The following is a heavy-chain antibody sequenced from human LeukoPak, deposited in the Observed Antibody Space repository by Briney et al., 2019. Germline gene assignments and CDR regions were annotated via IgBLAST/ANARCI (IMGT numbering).Heavy chain of an antibody. D-gene: IGHD3-22*01. V-gene: IGHV1-2*02. CDR1: GYTFTGYY. CDR3: AREALITMIVVVRGNWFDP. Sequence: ASVKVSCKASGYTFTGYYMHWVRQAPGQGLEWMGWINPNSGGTNYAQKFQGRVTMTRDTSISTAYMELSRLGSDDTAVYYCAREALITMIVVVRGNWFDPWGQGTLVTVSS. CDR2: INPNSGGT. J-gene: IGHJ5*02.